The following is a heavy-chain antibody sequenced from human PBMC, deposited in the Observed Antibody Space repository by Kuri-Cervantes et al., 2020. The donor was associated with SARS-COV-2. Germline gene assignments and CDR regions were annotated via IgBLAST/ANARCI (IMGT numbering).Heavy chain of an antibody. Sequence: ESLKISCADYGGSFSGYYWSWIRQPPGKGLEWIGEINHSGSTNYNPSLKSRVTISVDTSKNQFSLKLSSVTAADTAVYYCARLQWSVAGPYYFDYWGQGTLVTVSS. J-gene: IGHJ4*02. D-gene: IGHD6-19*01. CDR1: GGSFSGYY. CDR2: INHSGST. CDR3: ARLQWSVAGPYYFDY. V-gene: IGHV4-34*01.